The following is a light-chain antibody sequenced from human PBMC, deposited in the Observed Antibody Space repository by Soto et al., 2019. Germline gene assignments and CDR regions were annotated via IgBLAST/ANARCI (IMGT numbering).Light chain of an antibody. Sequence: QSVLTQPPSVSGAPGQRVTISCTGGSSNIGAGYDVHWYRQLPGTAPQLLTYGNADRPSGVPDRFSGSKSGTSASLAITGLQAEDEADYYCQSYDSSLRGYVFGSGTKVTVL. V-gene: IGLV1-40*01. CDR1: SSNIGAGYD. CDR2: GNA. J-gene: IGLJ1*01. CDR3: QSYDSSLRGYV.